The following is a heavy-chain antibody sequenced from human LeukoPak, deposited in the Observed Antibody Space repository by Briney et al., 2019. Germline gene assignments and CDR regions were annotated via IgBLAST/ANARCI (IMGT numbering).Heavy chain of an antibody. Sequence: GGSLRLSCGASGFTFSSYGMHWVRQAPGKGLEWVAVIWYDGSSKYYADSVKGRFTISRDNSKNTLYLQMNSLRAEDTAVYYCARDCSSGGTCFFDYWGQGTLVTVSS. D-gene: IGHD2-15*01. V-gene: IGHV3-33*01. J-gene: IGHJ4*02. CDR3: ARDCSSGGTCFFDY. CDR2: IWYDGSSK. CDR1: GFTFSSYG.